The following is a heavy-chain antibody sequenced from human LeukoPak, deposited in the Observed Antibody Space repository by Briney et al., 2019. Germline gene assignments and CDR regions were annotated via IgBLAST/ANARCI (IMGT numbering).Heavy chain of an antibody. CDR1: GYSFTSYR. J-gene: IGHJ6*03. D-gene: IGHD2/OR15-2a*01. CDR3: ARHILSSYYYVDV. CDR2: IYPGDSDT. Sequence: GESLKISCKGSGYSFTSYRIGWVRQMPGKGLEWMGIIYPGDSDTRYSPSFQGQVTISADKSTSTAYLQWSSLKASDTAMYYCARHILSSYYYVDVWGQGTTVTVSS. V-gene: IGHV5-51*01.